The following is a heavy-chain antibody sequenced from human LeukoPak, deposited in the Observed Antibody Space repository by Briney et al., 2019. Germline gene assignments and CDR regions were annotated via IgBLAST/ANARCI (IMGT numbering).Heavy chain of an antibody. V-gene: IGHV1-2*02. CDR2: INPNSGGR. Sequence: ASVKLCCKASGYTFTDYYIHWVRQAPGQGLGLMGVINPNSGGRNYSQKFQGKGTMTRDTSITTAYMELSRLRADDTAVYYCARAQEQLVGIVWVSYYYYMDVWGKGTKVTVYS. CDR3: ARAQEQLVGIVWVSYYYYMDV. CDR1: GYTFTDYY. J-gene: IGHJ6*03. D-gene: IGHD6-13*01.